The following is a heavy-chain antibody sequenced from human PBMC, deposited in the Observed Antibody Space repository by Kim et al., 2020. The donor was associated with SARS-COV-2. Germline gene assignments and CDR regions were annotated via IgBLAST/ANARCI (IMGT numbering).Heavy chain of an antibody. J-gene: IGHJ4*02. D-gene: IGHD5-12*01. Sequence: GSLGLSCAASGFIFNDYYMTWIRQAPGQGLEWISDISSSSHTSYAESVKGRFTISRDNFKKSLSLQMNSLRAEDTAIYYCARDRDGYNSFDYWGQGILVTVSS. V-gene: IGHV3-11*06. CDR2: ISSSSHT. CDR1: GFIFNDYY. CDR3: ARDRDGYNSFDY.